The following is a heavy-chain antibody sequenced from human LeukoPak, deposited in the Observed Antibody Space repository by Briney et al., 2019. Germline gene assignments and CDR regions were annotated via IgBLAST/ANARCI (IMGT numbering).Heavy chain of an antibody. CDR2: IYYSGST. CDR1: GGSISSYY. D-gene: IGHD6-19*01. CDR3: ARGSSGWYIEYFQH. Sequence: SETLSLTFTVSGGSISSYYWSWIRQPPGKGLEWIGYIYYSGSTNYNPSLKSRVTISVDTSKNQFSLKLSSVTAADTAVYYCARGSSGWYIEYFQHWGQGTLVTVSS. V-gene: IGHV4-59*01. J-gene: IGHJ1*01.